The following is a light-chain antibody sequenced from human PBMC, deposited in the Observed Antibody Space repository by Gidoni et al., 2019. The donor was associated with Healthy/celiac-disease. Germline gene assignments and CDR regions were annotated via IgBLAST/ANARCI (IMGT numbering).Light chain of an antibody. J-gene: IGLJ1*01. V-gene: IGLV2-11*01. Sequence: QSALTPPRPVSGSPGQSVTISCTGTSSDVGGYNYVSWYQQHPGKAPKLMIYDVSKRPSGVPDRFSGSKSGNTASLTISGLQAEDEADYYCCSYAGSYTYVFGTGTKVXVX. CDR3: CSYAGSYTYV. CDR1: SSDVGGYNY. CDR2: DVS.